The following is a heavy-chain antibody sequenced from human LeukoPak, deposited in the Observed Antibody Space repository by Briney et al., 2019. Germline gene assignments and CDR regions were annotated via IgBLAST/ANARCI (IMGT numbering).Heavy chain of an antibody. CDR3: AILGTEILLAGLGY. J-gene: IGHJ4*02. D-gene: IGHD3-16*01. CDR1: GFTFSSYG. CDR2: TRLDGSKK. Sequence: PGGSLRLSCAASGFTFSSYGMHWVRQAPGKGLEWVAFTRLDGSKKYHADSVKGRFTISRDNTKNTLYLQMNSLRPEDTAMYYCAILGTEILLAGLGYWGQGTLVTVSS. V-gene: IGHV3-30*02.